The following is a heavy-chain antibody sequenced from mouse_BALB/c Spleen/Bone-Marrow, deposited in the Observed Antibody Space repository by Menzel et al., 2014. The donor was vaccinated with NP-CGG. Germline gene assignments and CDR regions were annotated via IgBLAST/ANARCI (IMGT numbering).Heavy chain of an antibody. Sequence: VQLQQSGPELVKPGASVRMSCKASGYTFTSYYIHWVKQRPGQGLEWIGWIYPGNVNTKYNEKFKGKATLTADKSSSTAYMQLSSLTSEDSAVYFCARERRSRAMDYWGQGTSVTVSS. CDR3: ARERRSRAMDY. CDR2: IYPGNVNT. J-gene: IGHJ4*01. CDR1: GYTFTSYY. V-gene: IGHV1S56*01.